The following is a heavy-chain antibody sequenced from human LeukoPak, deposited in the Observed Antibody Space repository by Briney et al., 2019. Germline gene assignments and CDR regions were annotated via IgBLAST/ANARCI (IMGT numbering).Heavy chain of an antibody. Sequence: SETLSLTCSVSGYAISSGYYWSWIRQPPGKGLEWIGEINHSGSTNYNPSLKSRVTISVDTSKNQFSLKLSSVTAADTAVYYCARRRGGWYLVYFDYWGQGTLVTVSS. CDR1: GYAISSGYY. V-gene: IGHV4-38-2*02. J-gene: IGHJ4*02. D-gene: IGHD6-19*01. CDR2: INHSGST. CDR3: ARRRGGWYLVYFDY.